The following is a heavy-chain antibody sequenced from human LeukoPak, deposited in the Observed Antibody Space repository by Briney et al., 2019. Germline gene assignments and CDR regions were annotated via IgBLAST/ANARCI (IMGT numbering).Heavy chain of an antibody. J-gene: IGHJ4*02. CDR2: INPNSGGT. V-gene: IGHV1-2*02. CDR1: GYTFTGYY. D-gene: IGHD1-26*01. Sequence: ASVKVSCKASGYTFTGYYMHWVRQAPGQGLEWMGWINPNSGGTNYAQKFQGRVTMTRDTSISTAYMELSRLRSDDTAVYYCVVRGWELLVVPDYWGQGTLVTVSS. CDR3: VVRGWELLVVPDY.